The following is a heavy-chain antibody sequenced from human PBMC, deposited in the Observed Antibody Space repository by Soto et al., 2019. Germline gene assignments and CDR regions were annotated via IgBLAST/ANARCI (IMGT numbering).Heavy chain of an antibody. V-gene: IGHV4-39*01. Sequence: PSETLSLTCTVSGDSISSSSYYWGWIRQPPGKGLEWIGTIYYSGTTYYNPSLKSRVTISVDTSKNQFSLKLSSVTAADTAVYFCARDIYTSSWFDSWGPGTLVTVSS. CDR2: IYYSGTT. CDR1: GDSISSSSYY. D-gene: IGHD6-13*01. CDR3: ARDIYTSSWFDS. J-gene: IGHJ5*01.